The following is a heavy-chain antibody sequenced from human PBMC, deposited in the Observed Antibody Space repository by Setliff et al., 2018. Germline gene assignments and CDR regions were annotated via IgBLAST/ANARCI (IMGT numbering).Heavy chain of an antibody. CDR3: AREFPFGDLELRGPFDY. CDR1: GGSISSSSYY. Sequence: SETLSLTCTVSGGSISSSSYYWGWIRQPPGKGLEWIGSIYYSGSTYYTPSLKSRVTISVDRSKNQFSLKLSSVTAADTAVYYCAREFPFGDLELRGPFDYWGQGTLVTVSS. CDR2: IYYSGST. J-gene: IGHJ4*02. V-gene: IGHV4-39*07. D-gene: IGHD1-7*01.